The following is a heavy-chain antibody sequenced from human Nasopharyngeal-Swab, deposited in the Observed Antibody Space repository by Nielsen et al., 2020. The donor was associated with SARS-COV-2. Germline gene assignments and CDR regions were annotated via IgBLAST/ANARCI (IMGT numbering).Heavy chain of an antibody. J-gene: IGHJ6*03. Sequence: RQAPGKGLEWIGEINHSGSTRYNPSLKSRVTMSVDTSKNQFSLRLSSVTAVDTAVYYCARGREGRAAMKVPGISYYYYYYIDVWGKGTTVTVSS. V-gene: IGHV4-34*01. CDR3: ARGREGRAAMKVPGISYYYYYYIDV. D-gene: IGHD2-2*01. CDR2: INHSGST.